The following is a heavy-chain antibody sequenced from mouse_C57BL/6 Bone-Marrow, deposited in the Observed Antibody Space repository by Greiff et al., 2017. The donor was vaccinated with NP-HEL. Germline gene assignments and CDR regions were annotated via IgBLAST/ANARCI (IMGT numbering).Heavy chain of an antibody. D-gene: IGHD2-4*01. CDR1: GFTFSSYA. CDR3: ARDRGAYDYGAY. Sequence: EVQVVESGGGLVKPGGSLKLSCAASGFTFSSYAMSWVRQTPEKRLEWVATISDGGSYTYYPDNVKGRFTISRDNAKNNLYLQMSHLKSEDTAMYYCARDRGAYDYGAYWGQGTLVTVSA. CDR2: ISDGGSYT. J-gene: IGHJ3*01. V-gene: IGHV5-4*01.